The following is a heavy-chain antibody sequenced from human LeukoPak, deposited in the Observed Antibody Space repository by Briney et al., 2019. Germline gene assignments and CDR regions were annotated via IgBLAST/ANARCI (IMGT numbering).Heavy chain of an antibody. V-gene: IGHV3-23*01. CDR2: ISGNGANT. Sequence: GGSLRLSCAASGYTFRFSAMSWVRQAPGKGLEWVSAISGNGANTYYADSVKGRFTISRDNSKNTLYLQMNSLRAEDTAVYYCAKVLNYYGSGYFDYWGQGTLVTVSS. CDR3: AKVLNYYGSGYFDY. CDR1: GYTFRFSA. J-gene: IGHJ4*02. D-gene: IGHD3-10*01.